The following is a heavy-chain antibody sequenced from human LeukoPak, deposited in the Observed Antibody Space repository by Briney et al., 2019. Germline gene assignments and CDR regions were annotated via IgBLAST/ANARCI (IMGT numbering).Heavy chain of an antibody. V-gene: IGHV3-23*01. Sequence: PGGSLRLSCAASGFTFSSYAMSWVRQAPGKGLEWVSAISGSGGSTYYADSVKGRFTISRDNAKNSLYLQMNSLRAEDTAVYYCARVTMVRGVIIKLAYYYYYMDVWGKGTTVTISS. CDR3: ARVTMVRGVIIKLAYYYYYMDV. J-gene: IGHJ6*03. CDR1: GFTFSSYA. CDR2: ISGSGGST. D-gene: IGHD3-10*01.